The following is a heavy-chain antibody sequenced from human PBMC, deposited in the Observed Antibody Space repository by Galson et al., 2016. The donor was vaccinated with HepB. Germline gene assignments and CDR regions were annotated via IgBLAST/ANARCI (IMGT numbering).Heavy chain of an antibody. J-gene: IGHJ4*02. V-gene: IGHV3-33*01. CDR3: AREDSTLAAASFDY. CDR2: IWYDGSNK. CDR1: GFTFSSYG. Sequence: SLRLSCAASGFTFSSYGMHWVRQAPGKGLEWVACIWYDGSNKYYANSVKGRFTISRDNSKNTLYLQMNSLRAEDTAVYYCAREDSTLAAASFDYWGQGTLGTVSS. D-gene: IGHD6-13*01.